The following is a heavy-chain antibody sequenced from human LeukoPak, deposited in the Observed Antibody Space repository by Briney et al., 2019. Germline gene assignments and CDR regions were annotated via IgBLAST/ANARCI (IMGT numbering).Heavy chain of an antibody. D-gene: IGHD1-1*01. V-gene: IGHV5-51*01. CDR1: AYTFSASW. CDR3: ATVGTTGTRWFDP. CDR2: IFPLDSDT. J-gene: IGHJ5*02. Sequence: GESLKISCKGSAYTFSASWIAWVRLMPGKGLEWMGIIFPLDSDTRYSPSLQGQVTISVDKSISTAYLQWSSLKTSDTAIYYCATVGTTGTRWFDPWGQGTLVTVSS.